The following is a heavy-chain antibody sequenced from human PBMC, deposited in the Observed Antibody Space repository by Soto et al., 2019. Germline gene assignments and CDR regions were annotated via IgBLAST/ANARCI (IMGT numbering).Heavy chain of an antibody. J-gene: IGHJ4*01. D-gene: IGHD2-8*02. Sequence: GSLRLSCAASGFGFTFSTSAMAWVRQAPGKGLEWVSSISGSGGSPSYADSVQGRFTISRDNSRNTISLQMNSLRAEDTATYYCAKARCTGNSCYVPDYWGHGSLVTVSS. CDR1: GFGFTFSTSA. CDR3: AKARCTGNSCYVPDY. V-gene: IGHV3-23*01. CDR2: ISGSGGSP.